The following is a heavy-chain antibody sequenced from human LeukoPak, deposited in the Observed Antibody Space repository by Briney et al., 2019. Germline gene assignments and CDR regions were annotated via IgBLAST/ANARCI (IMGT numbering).Heavy chain of an antibody. Sequence: SETLSLTCSVSGGSFSRYSWNWIRQPPGKRLEWIGYVYNGGTNYNPSLKSRVTMSVDTSKKRFSLTLTSVNAADTAVYYCARDTTLDEGRSRYGFDYWGQGTLVTVSS. CDR3: ARDTTLDEGRSRYGFDY. D-gene: IGHD6-13*01. CDR1: GGSFSRYS. J-gene: IGHJ4*02. V-gene: IGHV4-59*01. CDR2: VYNGGT.